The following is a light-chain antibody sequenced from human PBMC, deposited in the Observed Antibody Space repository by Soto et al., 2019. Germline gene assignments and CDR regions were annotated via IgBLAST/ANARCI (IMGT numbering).Light chain of an antibody. CDR3: QTWGTGIGV. CDR2: LNSDGSH. Sequence: QPVLTQSPSASASLGASVRLTCTLNSGHNNYAIAWHQQQPEKGPRYLMKLNSDGSHSKGDGIPDRFSGSSSGAERYLTISSLQSEDEADYYCQTWGTGIGVFGGGTKLTVL. CDR1: SGHNNYA. J-gene: IGLJ3*02. V-gene: IGLV4-69*01.